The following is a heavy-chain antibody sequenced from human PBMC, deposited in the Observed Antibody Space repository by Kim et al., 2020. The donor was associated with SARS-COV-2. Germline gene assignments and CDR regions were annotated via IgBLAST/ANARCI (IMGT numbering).Heavy chain of an antibody. V-gene: IGHV4-59*08. CDR2: IDDSGSA. Sequence: SGGSISANYWSWIRQTPGKGLESIGYIDDSGSANFNPSLKSRVTISVDTSKNQFSLKLHSVTAADTAVYYCARNSGTLFDALDIWGQGTMV. CDR3: ARNSGTLFDALDI. D-gene: IGHD1-26*01. CDR1: GGSISANY. J-gene: IGHJ3*02.